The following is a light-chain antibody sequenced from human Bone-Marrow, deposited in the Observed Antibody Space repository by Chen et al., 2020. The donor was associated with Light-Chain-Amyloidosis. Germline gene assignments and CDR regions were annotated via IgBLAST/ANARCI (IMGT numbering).Light chain of an antibody. Sequence: QSALTQPASVSGSPGQSITISCTGTSSDVGGDNHVSWYQQHPDKAPKLMIYEVTNRPSWVPDRFSGSKSDNTASLTISGLQTEDEADYFCSAYTGTNTLVFGSGTRVTVL. CDR1: SSDVGGDNH. CDR3: SAYTGTNTLV. CDR2: EVT. V-gene: IGLV2-14*01. J-gene: IGLJ1*01.